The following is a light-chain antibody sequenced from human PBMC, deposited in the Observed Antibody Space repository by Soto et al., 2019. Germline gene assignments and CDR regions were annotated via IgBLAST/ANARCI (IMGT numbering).Light chain of an antibody. J-gene: IGKJ3*01. CDR2: GAS. Sequence: EIVLTQSPGTLSLSPGERATLSCRASQRVNSIYVAWYQQKPGQAPRLLIYGASNRATGIPDRFSGSGSGAVFTLTISRLAPEDFVVYSCQQYGSSPFTFGPGTKVDIE. V-gene: IGKV3-20*01. CDR1: QRVNSIY. CDR3: QQYGSSPFT.